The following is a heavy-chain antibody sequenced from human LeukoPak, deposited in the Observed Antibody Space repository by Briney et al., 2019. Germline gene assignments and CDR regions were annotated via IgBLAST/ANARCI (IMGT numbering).Heavy chain of an antibody. V-gene: IGHV4-34*01. CDR3: ARHVIVVVPAARVYYYMDV. D-gene: IGHD2-2*01. J-gene: IGHJ6*03. CDR1: GGYISGYY. Sequence: PSETLSLTCTVSGGYISGYYWSWIRQPPGKGLEWIGEINHSGSTNYNPSLKSRVTISVDTSKNQFSLKLSSVTAADTAVYYCARHVIVVVPAARVYYYMDVWGKGTTVTVSS. CDR2: INHSGST.